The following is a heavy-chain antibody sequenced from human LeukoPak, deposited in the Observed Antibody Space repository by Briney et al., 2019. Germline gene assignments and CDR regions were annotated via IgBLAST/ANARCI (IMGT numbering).Heavy chain of an antibody. CDR3: AMAGYGTSSLYYYYIDV. D-gene: IGHD6-6*01. CDR2: IWYNGGNE. CDR1: GFTFSAYA. Sequence: GGSLRLSCAASGFTFSAYAMHWVRQAPGKGLEWVALIWYNGGNEYYVDSVKGRFTVSRDNSKSILYLQMNSLRAEDTAVYYCAMAGYGTSSLYYYYIDVWGKGTTVTVSS. V-gene: IGHV3-33*01. J-gene: IGHJ6*03.